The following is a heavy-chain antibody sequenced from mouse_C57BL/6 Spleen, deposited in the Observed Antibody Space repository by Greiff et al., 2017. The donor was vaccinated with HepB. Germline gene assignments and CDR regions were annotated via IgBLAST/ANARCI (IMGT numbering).Heavy chain of an antibody. D-gene: IGHD2-5*01. CDR1: GFTFSSYG. V-gene: IGHV5-6*02. CDR2: ISSGGSYT. CDR3: ARRDSKRYFDV. Sequence: EVMLVESGGDLVKPGGSLKLSCAASGFTFSSYGMSWVRQTPDKRLEWVATISSGGSYTYYPDSVKGRFTISRDNAKNTLYLQMSSLKSEDTAMYYCARRDSKRYFDVWGTGTTVTVSS. J-gene: IGHJ1*03.